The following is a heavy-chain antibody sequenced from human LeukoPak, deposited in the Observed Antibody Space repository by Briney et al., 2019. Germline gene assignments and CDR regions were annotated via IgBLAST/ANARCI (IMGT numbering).Heavy chain of an antibody. D-gene: IGHD3-10*01. CDR2: IYSGGTT. CDR1: GFTVSSNY. V-gene: IGHV3-53*01. CDR3: ARDSYYGSGSYYRYTFDY. J-gene: IGHJ4*02. Sequence: PGGSLRLSCAASGFTVSSNYMSWVRQAPGKGLEWVPVIYSGGTTYYADSVKGRFTISRDNSKNTLYLQMNSLRAEDTAVYYCARDSYYGSGSYYRYTFDYWGQGTLVTVSS.